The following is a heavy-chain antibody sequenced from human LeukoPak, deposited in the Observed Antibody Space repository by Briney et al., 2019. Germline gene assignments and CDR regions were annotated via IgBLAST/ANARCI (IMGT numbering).Heavy chain of an antibody. J-gene: IGHJ4*02. D-gene: IGHD4-17*01. V-gene: IGHV4-59*01. CDR1: DGSITNYD. CDR2: VHYSGTT. Sequence: PSGTLSLTCTVSDGSITNYDWSWVRQPPGKGLEFIGHVHYSGTTNYNPSLRSRVTISIDTSKKHFFLKLKSVTAADTAVYYCATGYGDFRVEGRYFYSWGQGTPVTVSS. CDR3: ATGYGDFRVEGRYFYS.